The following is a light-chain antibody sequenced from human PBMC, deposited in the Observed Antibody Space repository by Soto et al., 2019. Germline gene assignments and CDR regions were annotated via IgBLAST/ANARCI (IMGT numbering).Light chain of an antibody. Sequence: DIYTTQSPSSLSASIADRVTITCRASQSISSYLNWYQQKPGKAPKLLIYAASSLQSGVPSRFSGSGSGTDFTLTISSLQPEDFATYYCQQSYSTPLVTFGGGTKVDSK. CDR1: QSISSY. J-gene: IGKJ4*01. CDR3: QQSYSTPLVT. V-gene: IGKV1-39*01. CDR2: AAS.